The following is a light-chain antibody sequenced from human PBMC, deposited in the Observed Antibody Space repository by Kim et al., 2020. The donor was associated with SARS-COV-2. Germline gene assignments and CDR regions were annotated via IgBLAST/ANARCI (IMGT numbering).Light chain of an antibody. Sequence: GNTVTPPYTRTGGNMADNYVQWYQQRPGSAPTIVIYEETERPSGVPDRFSGSIDTSSSSASLTISGLKTEDEADYYCQSYDISNVIFGGGTQLTVL. CDR2: EET. V-gene: IGLV6-57*03. J-gene: IGLJ2*01. CDR3: QSYDISNVI. CDR1: GGNMADNY.